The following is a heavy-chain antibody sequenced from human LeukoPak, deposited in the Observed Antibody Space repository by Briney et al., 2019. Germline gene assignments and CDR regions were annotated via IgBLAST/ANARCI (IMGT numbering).Heavy chain of an antibody. CDR1: GGSIGSNTYF. Sequence: SETLSLTCRVSGGSIGSNTYFWGWIRQPPGKGLEWIGSIYYSGNTYYNPSLKSRVAISVDTSKNQFSLKLKSVTAADTAVYYCARYGSGSYVPFDYWGQGTLVTVSS. V-gene: IGHV4-39*01. CDR2: IYYSGNT. CDR3: ARYGSGSYVPFDY. D-gene: IGHD3-10*01. J-gene: IGHJ4*02.